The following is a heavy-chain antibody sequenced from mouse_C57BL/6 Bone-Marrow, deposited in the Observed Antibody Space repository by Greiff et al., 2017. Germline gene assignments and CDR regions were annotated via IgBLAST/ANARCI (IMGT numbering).Heavy chain of an antibody. CDR3: ARPPFHYYGLY. V-gene: IGHV1-81*01. Sequence: VQRVASGAELARPGASVKLSCKASGSTFTSYGIRWVKQRTGQGLEWIGEIYPSSGNTYYNAKFKGKATLTADQSSSTAYMELRSLTSEDAAVYFCARPPFHYYGLYWGQGTTLTVST. CDR1: GSTFTSYG. D-gene: IGHD1-2*01. CDR2: IYPSSGNT. J-gene: IGHJ2*01.